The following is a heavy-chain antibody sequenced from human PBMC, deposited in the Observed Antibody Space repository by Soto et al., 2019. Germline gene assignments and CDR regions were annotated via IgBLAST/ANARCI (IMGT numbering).Heavy chain of an antibody. CDR2: IIPIFGTA. V-gene: IGHV1-69*06. J-gene: IGHJ5*02. D-gene: IGHD3-22*01. CDR1: GGTFSSYA. Sequence: GASVKVSCKASGGTFSSYAISWVRQAPGQGLEWMGGIIPIFGTANYAQKFQGRVTVTADKSTSTAYMELSGLRSEDTAVYYCARAALPVRITMIVPGNWFDPWGQGTLVTVSS. CDR3: ARAALPVRITMIVPGNWFDP.